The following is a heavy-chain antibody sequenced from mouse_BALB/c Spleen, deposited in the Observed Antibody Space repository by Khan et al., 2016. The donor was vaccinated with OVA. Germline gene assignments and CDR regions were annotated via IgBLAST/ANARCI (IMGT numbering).Heavy chain of an antibody. D-gene: IGHD3-2*02. CDR1: GYIFTSYW. V-gene: IGHV1S132*01. J-gene: IGHJ2*01. CDR3: AREEALYYFDY. Sequence: QVRLQQSGTELVRPGASVKLSCKTSGYIFTSYWIHWVKQRSGQGLEWIARIYPGTGNTYYSERFNGKASLTADKSSSTAYMHLSSLKSEDSAVYFGAREEALYYFDYWGQGTTLTVSS. CDR2: IYPGTGNT.